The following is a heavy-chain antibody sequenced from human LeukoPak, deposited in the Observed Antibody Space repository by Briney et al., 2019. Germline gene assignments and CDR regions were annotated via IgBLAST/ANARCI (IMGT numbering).Heavy chain of an antibody. CDR1: GFTVSTYY. J-gene: IGHJ4*02. CDR2: TYTGGST. CDR3: ARGVYGAIDY. D-gene: IGHD4-17*01. Sequence: QPGGSLRLSCAASGFTVSTYYINWVRQAPGKGLEWVSVTYTGGSTSYADSVKGRFTISRDNSKNTLYLQMNSLRAEDTAVYFCARGVYGAIDYWGQGTLVTVSS. V-gene: IGHV3-66*01.